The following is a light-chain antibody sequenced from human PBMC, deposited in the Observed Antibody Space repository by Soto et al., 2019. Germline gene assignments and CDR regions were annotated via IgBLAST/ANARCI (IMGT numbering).Light chain of an antibody. Sequence: QSALTQAASGSGSPGQSITISCTGTSSDVGGYNYVSWYQHHPGKAPKLMIYEVVNRPSGVSNRFSGSKSGITASLTISGLQAEDEADYYCTSYTSSSPLVFGTGTKLTVL. J-gene: IGLJ1*01. CDR3: TSYTSSSPLV. CDR1: SSDVGGYNY. V-gene: IGLV2-14*01. CDR2: EVV.